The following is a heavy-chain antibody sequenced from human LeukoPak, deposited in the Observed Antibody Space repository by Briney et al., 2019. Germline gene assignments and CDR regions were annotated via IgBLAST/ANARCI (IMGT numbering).Heavy chain of an antibody. J-gene: IGHJ4*02. CDR1: GFTVSSNY. CDR2: IYSGGST. Sequence: GGSLRLSCAASGFTVSSNYMSWVRQAPGKGLEWVSVIYSGGSTYYADSVKGRFTISRDTSKNTLYLQMNSLRAEDTAVYYCASGGEAVFFDCWGQGTLVTVSS. V-gene: IGHV3-66*01. CDR3: ASGGEAVFFDC. D-gene: IGHD2-21*01.